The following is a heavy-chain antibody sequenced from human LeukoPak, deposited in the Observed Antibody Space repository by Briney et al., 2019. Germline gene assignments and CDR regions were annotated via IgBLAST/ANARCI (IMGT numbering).Heavy chain of an antibody. CDR2: IIPILGIA. V-gene: IGHV1-69*04. D-gene: IGHD5-18*01. CDR3: ARDKGYSYGWYDY. CDR1: GSTVSSYA. J-gene: IGHJ4*02. Sequence: SVKVSCKASGSTVSSYAISWVRQAPGQGLEWMGRIIPILGIANYAQKFQGRVTITADKSTSTAYMELSSLRSEDTAVYYCARDKGYSYGWYDYWGQGTLVTVSS.